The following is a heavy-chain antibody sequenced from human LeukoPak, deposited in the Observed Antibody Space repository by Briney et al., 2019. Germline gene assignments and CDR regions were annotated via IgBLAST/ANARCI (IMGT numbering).Heavy chain of an antibody. CDR2: INQHGGDK. V-gene: IGHV3-7*01. CDR1: GLTFSTYW. CDR3: ASVPLRGDAFDI. D-gene: IGHD3-16*01. Sequence: PGGSLRLSCAASGLTFSTYWMSWVRQAPGKGLEWVANINQHGGDKNYLDSVKGRFTISRDNAQNSLYLQMNSLRAEDTAVYYCASVPLRGDAFDIWGQGTMVTVSS. J-gene: IGHJ3*02.